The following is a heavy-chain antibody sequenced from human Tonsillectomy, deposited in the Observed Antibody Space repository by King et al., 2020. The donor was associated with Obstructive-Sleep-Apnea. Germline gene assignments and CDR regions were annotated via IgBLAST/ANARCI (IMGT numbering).Heavy chain of an antibody. V-gene: IGHV3-9*01. Sequence: VQLVESGGGLVQSGRSLRLSCEASGFTFGDYAMHWVRQRPGKGLEWVSSLSGNRDTVAYADSVMGRFTISRDNARSSLYLLMNSLRPEDTAFYYCAKGAVGLQLDWYFDLWGRGTLVAVSS. CDR3: AKGAVGLQLDWYFDL. D-gene: IGHD2-15*01. CDR1: GFTFGDYA. J-gene: IGHJ2*01. CDR2: LSGNRDTV.